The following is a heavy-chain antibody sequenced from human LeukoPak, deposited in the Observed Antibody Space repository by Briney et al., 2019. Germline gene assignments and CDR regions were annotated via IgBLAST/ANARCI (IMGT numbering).Heavy chain of an antibody. V-gene: IGHV3-48*03. CDR3: ARLGFLEWLLLRGYYFDY. Sequence: GGSLRLSCAASGFTFSSYEVNWVRQAPGKGLEWVSYISSSGSTIYYADSVKGRFTISRDNAKNSLYLQMNSLRAEDTAVYYCARLGFLEWLLLRGYYFDYWGQGTLVTVSS. CDR1: GFTFSSYE. D-gene: IGHD3-3*01. CDR2: ISSSGSTI. J-gene: IGHJ4*02.